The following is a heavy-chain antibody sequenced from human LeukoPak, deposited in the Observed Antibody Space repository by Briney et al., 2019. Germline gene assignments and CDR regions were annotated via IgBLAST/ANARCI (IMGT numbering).Heavy chain of an antibody. CDR1: GFTFSDYY. V-gene: IGHV3-11*01. D-gene: IGHD1-26*01. Sequence: KSGGSLRLSCGASGFTFSDYYMSWIRQAPGKGLEWVSHISSSGSTRYYADSVKGRFTISRDNAKNSLYLQMNSLRAEDTAVYYCARAPRFRLVGVPKGPFDPWGQGTLVTVSS. J-gene: IGHJ5*02. CDR3: ARAPRFRLVGVPKGPFDP. CDR2: ISSSGSTR.